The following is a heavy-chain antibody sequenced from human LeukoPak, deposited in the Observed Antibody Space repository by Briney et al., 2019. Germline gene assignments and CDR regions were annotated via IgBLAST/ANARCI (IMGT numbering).Heavy chain of an antibody. J-gene: IGHJ4*02. D-gene: IGHD2-2*02. V-gene: IGHV3-21*01. CDR2: ISSSSSYI. Sequence: GGSLRLSFAAPGFTFSSYSMNWVRQAPGKGLELVSSISSSSSYIYYADSVKGRFTISRDNAKNSLYLQMNSLRAEDTAVYYCARDGVVPAAIFPFDYWGQGTLVTVSS. CDR3: ARDGVVPAAIFPFDY. CDR1: GFTFSSYS.